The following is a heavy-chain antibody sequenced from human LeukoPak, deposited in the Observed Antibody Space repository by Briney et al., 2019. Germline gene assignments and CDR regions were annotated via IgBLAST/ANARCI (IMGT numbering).Heavy chain of an antibody. V-gene: IGHV1-69*06. CDR1: GGTFSSYA. D-gene: IGHD3-22*01. Sequence: SVKVSCKASGGTFSSYAISWVRQAPGQGLEWMGGIIPIFRTANYAQKFQGRVTITADKSTSTAYMELSSLRSEDTAVYYCAREKFGATYYYDSSGYTPPDYWGQGTLVTVSS. CDR3: AREKFGATYYYDSSGYTPPDY. CDR2: IIPIFRTA. J-gene: IGHJ4*02.